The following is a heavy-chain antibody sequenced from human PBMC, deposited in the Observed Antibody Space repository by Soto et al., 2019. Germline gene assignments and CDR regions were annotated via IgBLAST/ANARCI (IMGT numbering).Heavy chain of an antibody. CDR2: TSYDGTNK. CDR3: ARWGTTGGLAV. D-gene: IGHD3-16*01. CDR1: GFTFRSFV. J-gene: IGHJ4*02. Sequence: QVQLVESGGGVVQPGTSLRLSCVGSGFTFRSFVIHWVRQAPGRGLEWVALTSYDGTNKYFGDSVKGRFTISRDNSRNTVDLQMDSLRLEDTALYYCARWGTTGGLAVWGQGTLVSVSS. V-gene: IGHV3-30*19.